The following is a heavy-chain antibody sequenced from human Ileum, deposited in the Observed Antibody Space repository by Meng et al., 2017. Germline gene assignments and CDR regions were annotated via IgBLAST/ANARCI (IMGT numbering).Heavy chain of an antibody. V-gene: IGHV4-61*01. CDR1: GGSVSSANSY. J-gene: IGHJ5*02. D-gene: IGHD6-19*01. CDR3: ARGGGGGWPNWFDP. Sequence: PEEGPGLGRPSDTPSPTCPVSGGSVSSANSYWSWIRHTPGKGLEWIGYVYNTGNTNSNPSLRSRLTMSVDTSNSQFSLKLTSVTAADTAVYYCARGGGGGWPNWFDPWGQGTLVTVSS. CDR2: VYNTGNT.